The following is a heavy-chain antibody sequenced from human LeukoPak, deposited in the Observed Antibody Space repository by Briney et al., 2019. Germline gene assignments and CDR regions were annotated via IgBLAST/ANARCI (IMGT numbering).Heavy chain of an antibody. CDR2: IYYSGST. V-gene: IGHV4-61*05. CDR3: ARGPTSRIGLLWFGPKGYFDY. Sequence: PSETLSLTCTVSGGSISSSSYYWGWIRQPPGKGLEWIGYIYYSGSTNYNPSLKSRVTISVDTSKNQFSLKLSSVTAADTAVYYCARGPTSRIGLLWFGPKGYFDYWGQGTLVTVSS. CDR1: GGSISSSSYY. D-gene: IGHD3-10*01. J-gene: IGHJ4*02.